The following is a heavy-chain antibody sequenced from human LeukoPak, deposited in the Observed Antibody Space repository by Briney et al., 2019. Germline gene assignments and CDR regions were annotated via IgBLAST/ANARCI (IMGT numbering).Heavy chain of an antibody. CDR3: ARWVVPYDYVWGSYRPPPSYFDY. CDR2: TYYRSKWYN. Sequence: SQTLSLTCAISGDSFSSNSAAWNWIRQSPSRGLEWMGRTYYRSKWYNDYAVSVKSRITINPDTSKNQFSLQLNSVTPEDTAVYYCARWVVPYDYVWGSYRPPPSYFDYWGQGTLVTVSS. D-gene: IGHD3-16*02. CDR1: GDSFSSNSAA. V-gene: IGHV6-1*01. J-gene: IGHJ4*02.